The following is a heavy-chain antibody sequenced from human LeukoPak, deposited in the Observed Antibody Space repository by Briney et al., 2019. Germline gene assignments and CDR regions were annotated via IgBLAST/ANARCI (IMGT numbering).Heavy chain of an antibody. CDR1: GDTFSNYA. Sequence: SVKLSCKASGDTFSNYAISWVRQAPGQGLEWMAVIIPVYAIADSAQKFQGRVTITADESTSTVYMEMSSLTSEDTAVYYCARVGYDSSELDYDYYYIDVWGKGTTVTVSS. D-gene: IGHD3-22*01. V-gene: IGHV1-69*01. CDR3: ARVGYDSSELDYDYYYIDV. CDR2: IIPVYAIA. J-gene: IGHJ6*03.